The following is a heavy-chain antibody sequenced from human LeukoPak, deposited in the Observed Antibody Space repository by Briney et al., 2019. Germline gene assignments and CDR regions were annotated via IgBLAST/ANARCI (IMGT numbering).Heavy chain of an antibody. D-gene: IGHD3-9*01. CDR3: ARVGNVLRYFDWGDYYYYYMDV. Sequence: ASVKVSCKVSGYTLTELSMHWVRQAPGKGLEWMGGFDPEDGETIYAQKFQGRVTMTEDTSTDTAYMELSSLRSEDTAVYYCARVGNVLRYFDWGDYYYYYMDVWGKGTTVTVSS. J-gene: IGHJ6*03. CDR2: FDPEDGET. V-gene: IGHV1-24*01. CDR1: GYTLTELS.